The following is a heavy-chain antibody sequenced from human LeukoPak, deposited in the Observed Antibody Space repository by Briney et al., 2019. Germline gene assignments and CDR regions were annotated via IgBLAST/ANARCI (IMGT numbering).Heavy chain of an antibody. V-gene: IGHV3-23*01. Sequence: PGGSVRLSCAGSGFSISTYAMSGVREAPGKGLDGVSGIVWSGDTDYADAVQGRFTISKHDSKRIVYLEVHSLRAEDTAVYYCAKDAGDGDDYWEFDYWGQGNLVTVSS. D-gene: IGHD5-24*01. CDR3: AKDAGDGDDYWEFDY. CDR2: IVWSGDT. CDR1: GFSISTYA. J-gene: IGHJ4*02.